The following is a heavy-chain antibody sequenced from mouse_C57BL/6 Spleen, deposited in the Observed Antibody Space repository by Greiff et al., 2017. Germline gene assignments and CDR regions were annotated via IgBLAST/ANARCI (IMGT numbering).Heavy chain of an antibody. J-gene: IGHJ1*03. CDR3: ARSGSSYAGGLWYFDV. Sequence: VQLQQSGAELARPGASVKMSCKASGYTFTSYTMHWVKQRPGQGLEWIGYINPSSGYTKYNQKFKDKATLTADKSSSTASMQLSSLTSEDSAVYYCARSGSSYAGGLWYFDVWGTGTTVTVSS. CDR1: GYTFTSYT. V-gene: IGHV1-4*01. D-gene: IGHD1-1*01. CDR2: INPSSGYT.